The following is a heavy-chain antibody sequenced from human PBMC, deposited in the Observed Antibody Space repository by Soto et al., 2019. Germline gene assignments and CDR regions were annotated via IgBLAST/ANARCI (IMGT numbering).Heavy chain of an antibody. D-gene: IGHD3-22*01. J-gene: IGHJ4*02. V-gene: IGHV3-23*01. Sequence: VQLLESGGGLVQPGGSLRLSCAASGFTFSSYAMSWVRQAPGKGLEWVSAISGSGGSTYYADSVKGRFTISRDNSKNTVYLQMNSLRAEDTAIYYCAKDQIQTYYYDSRAYTWGQGTLVTVSS. CDR1: GFTFSSYA. CDR3: AKDQIQTYYYDSRAYT. CDR2: ISGSGGST.